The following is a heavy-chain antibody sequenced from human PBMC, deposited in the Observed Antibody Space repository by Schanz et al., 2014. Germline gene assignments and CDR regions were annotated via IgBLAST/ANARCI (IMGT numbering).Heavy chain of an antibody. Sequence: EVQLLESGGGLVQPGRSLRLSCAASGFAFSVYGMHWVRQAPGKGLEWVSYICSSGNTIYYADSVKGRFTISRDNAKNSLYLQMNTLRAEDTAVYYCARDRGYCSGGSCLTFDYWGQGTLVTVSS. CDR2: ICSSGNTI. CDR1: GFAFSVYG. D-gene: IGHD2-15*01. CDR3: ARDRGYCSGGSCLTFDY. V-gene: IGHV3-48*04. J-gene: IGHJ4*02.